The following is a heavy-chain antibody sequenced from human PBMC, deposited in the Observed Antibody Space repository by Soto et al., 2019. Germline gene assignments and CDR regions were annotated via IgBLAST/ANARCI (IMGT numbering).Heavy chain of an antibody. D-gene: IGHD2-15*01. CDR2: INHSGIT. V-gene: IGHV4-34*10. Sequence: NPSETLSLTCAVYGGSFRGYFWSWIRQPLGKGLEWIGEINHSGITSYSPSLGSRVTTSVDTPKNQFSLRLRSVTAADTAIYYCARRFCSDSYCSYFDYWGRGTLVTVSS. J-gene: IGHJ4*02. CDR3: ARRFCSDSYCSYFDY. CDR1: GGSFRGYF.